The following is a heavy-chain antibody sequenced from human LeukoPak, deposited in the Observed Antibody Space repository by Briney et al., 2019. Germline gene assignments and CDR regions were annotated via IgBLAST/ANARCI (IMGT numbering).Heavy chain of an antibody. J-gene: IGHJ4*02. D-gene: IGHD6-13*01. CDR2: LYHSGST. Sequence: RSQTLSLTCAVSGGSISSGGYSWSWIRQPPGKGLEWIGCLYHSGSTYYNPSLKSRVTISVGRSKNQFSLKLSSVTAADTAVYYCARASIAAAGTGFDYWGQGTLVTVSS. CDR3: ARASIAAAGTGFDY. V-gene: IGHV4-30-2*01. CDR1: GGSISSGGYS.